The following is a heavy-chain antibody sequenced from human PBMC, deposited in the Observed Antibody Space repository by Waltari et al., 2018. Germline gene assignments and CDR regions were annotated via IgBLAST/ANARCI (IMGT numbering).Heavy chain of an antibody. Sequence: QVQLVESGGGVVQPGRSLRLSCAASGFPFSSYGMHWVRQAPGKGLEWVAVIWYDGSNKYYADSVKGRFTISRDNSKNTLYLQMNSLRAEDTAVYYCAKDGSGWPDYWGQGTLVTVSS. J-gene: IGHJ4*02. CDR2: IWYDGSNK. CDR1: GFPFSSYG. D-gene: IGHD6-19*01. CDR3: AKDGSGWPDY. V-gene: IGHV3-30*18.